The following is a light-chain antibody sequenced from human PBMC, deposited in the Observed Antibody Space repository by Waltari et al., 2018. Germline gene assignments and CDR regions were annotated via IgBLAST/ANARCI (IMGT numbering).Light chain of an antibody. J-gene: IGLJ2*01. CDR1: SSDVGGHNC. Sequence: QSALTQPPSASGSPGQSVTISCTGTSSDVGGHNCVSWYQQHPGKAPKLMIYDVSKRPAVSPCPVSGSKSGNTSYLAGSGLQADDEADYYGNSYAGSNSVLVGAGTKLTVL. V-gene: IGLV2-8*01. CDR2: DVS. CDR3: NSYAGSNSVL.